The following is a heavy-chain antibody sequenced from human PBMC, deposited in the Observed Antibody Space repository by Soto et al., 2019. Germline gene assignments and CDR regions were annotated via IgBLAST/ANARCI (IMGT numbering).Heavy chain of an antibody. J-gene: IGHJ4*02. D-gene: IGHD6-13*01. Sequence: QVQLQQWGAGLLKPSESLSLTCAVYGGSFSCFYWSWIRQPPGKGLEGIGESNHSGSTNYNPSLKSRVTISVDTSKNQFSLKLSSVNAADTAVYYCARGRGDSSSWYAFDYWGQGTLVTVSS. CDR2: SNHSGST. CDR3: ARGRGDSSSWYAFDY. CDR1: GGSFSCFY. V-gene: IGHV4-34*01.